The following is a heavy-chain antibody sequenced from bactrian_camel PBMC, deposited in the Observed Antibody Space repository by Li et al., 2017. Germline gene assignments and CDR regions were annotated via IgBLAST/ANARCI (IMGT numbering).Heavy chain of an antibody. Sequence: DVQLVESGGGSVQAGGSLRLSCTYSNYPARYMGWFRQAPGKEREGVAALSTTDGTPYYADSVKGRFSVSRDSAKNTLYLQMNSLNFEDTAIYYCAAETIHGGRWSLDATGYKFWGHGTQVTVS. CDR1: NYPARY. CDR2: LSTTDGTP. CDR3: AAETIHGGRWSLDATGYKF. V-gene: IGHV3S66*01. J-gene: IGHJ4*01. D-gene: IGHD6*01.